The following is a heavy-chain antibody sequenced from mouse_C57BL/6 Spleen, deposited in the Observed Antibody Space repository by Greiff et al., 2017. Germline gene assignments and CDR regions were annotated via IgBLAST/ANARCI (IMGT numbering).Heavy chain of an antibody. Sequence: DVMLVESGGGLVKPGGSLKLSCAASGFTFSDYGMHWVRQAPEKGLEWVAYISSGSSTIYYADTVKGRSTISRDNAKNTLFLQMTSLRSEDTAMYYCARQVDWYFDVWGTGTTVTVSS. D-gene: IGHD1-1*01. CDR1: GFTFSDYG. V-gene: IGHV5-17*01. CDR3: ARQVDWYFDV. CDR2: ISSGSSTI. J-gene: IGHJ1*03.